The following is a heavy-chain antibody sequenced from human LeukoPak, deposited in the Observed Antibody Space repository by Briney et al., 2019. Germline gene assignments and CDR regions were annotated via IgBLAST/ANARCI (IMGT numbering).Heavy chain of an antibody. CDR2: IYYSGST. Sequence: SETLSLTCTVSGGSISSSSYYWGWIRQPPGKGLEWIGSIYYSGSTYYNPSLKSRVTISVDTSKNQFSLKLSSVTAADTAVYYCASHPPGIAAAEGLLTPTWGQGTLVTVSS. J-gene: IGHJ4*02. D-gene: IGHD6-13*01. CDR3: ASHPPGIAAAEGLLTPT. V-gene: IGHV4-39*01. CDR1: GGSISSSSYY.